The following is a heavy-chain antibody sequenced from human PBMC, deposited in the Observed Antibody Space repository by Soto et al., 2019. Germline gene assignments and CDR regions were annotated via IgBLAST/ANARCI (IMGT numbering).Heavy chain of an antibody. CDR1: GFTFSSYG. CDR3: AKEGRVGYSTRIFRRDNWFDP. D-gene: IGHD6-13*01. CDR2: ILYDGSNQ. V-gene: IGHV3-33*06. Sequence: GGSLRLSCAASGFTFSSYGMHWVRQAPGKGLEWVAAILYDGSNQYYADAVKGRFTISRDNSKNTLYLQMNSLRVEDTAVYYCAKEGRVGYSTRIFRRDNWFDPWGQGTPVTVSS. J-gene: IGHJ5*02.